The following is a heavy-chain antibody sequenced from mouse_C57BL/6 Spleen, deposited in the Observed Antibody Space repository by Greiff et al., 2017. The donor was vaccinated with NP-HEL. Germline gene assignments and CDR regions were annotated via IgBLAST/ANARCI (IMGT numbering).Heavy chain of an antibody. J-gene: IGHJ4*01. V-gene: IGHV1-80*01. CDR3: ASHYYGSSWGAMDY. CDR1: GYAFSSYW. Sequence: VQLQQSGASVKISCKASGYAFSSYWMNWVKQRPGKGLEWIGQIYPGDGDTNYNGKFKGKATLTADKSSSTAYMQLSSLTSEDSAVYFCASHYYGSSWGAMDYWGQGTSVTVSS. CDR2: IYPGDGDT. D-gene: IGHD1-1*01.